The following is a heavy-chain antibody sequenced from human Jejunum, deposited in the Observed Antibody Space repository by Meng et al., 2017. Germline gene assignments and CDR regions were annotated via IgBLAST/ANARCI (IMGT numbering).Heavy chain of an antibody. J-gene: IGHJ4*02. V-gene: IGHV3-21*01. CDR3: VRRLGVSGTWYFEF. CDR1: GFTFSIYS. Sequence: GESLKISCAASGFTFSIYSMNWVLQAPGRGLEWVSSITSSSTNIYYADSVKGRFTISRDNAKDSLYLQMGSLRAEDTAVYYCVRRLGVSGTWYFEFWGQRTLVTVSS. CDR2: ITSSSTNI. D-gene: IGHD3-10*01.